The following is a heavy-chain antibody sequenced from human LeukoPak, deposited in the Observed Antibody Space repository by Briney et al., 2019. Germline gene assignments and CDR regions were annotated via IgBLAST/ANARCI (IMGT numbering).Heavy chain of an antibody. CDR2: INPNSGGT. CDR1: GYTFTSYH. J-gene: IGHJ4*02. D-gene: IGHD1-1*01. Sequence: ASVKVSCKASGYTFTSYHMHWVRQAPGQGLEWMGRINPNSGGTNYAQKFQGRVTMTRDTSISTAYMELSRLRSDDTAVYYCARGFRSSTTGTASNWGQGTLVTVSS. V-gene: IGHV1-2*06. CDR3: ARGFRSSTTGTASN.